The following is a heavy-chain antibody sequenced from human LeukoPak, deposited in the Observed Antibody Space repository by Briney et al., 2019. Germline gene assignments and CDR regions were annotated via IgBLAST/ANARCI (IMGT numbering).Heavy chain of an antibody. CDR2: IRSKANSYAT. J-gene: IGHJ4*02. CDR3: TTVLWVVGATRSYYFDY. CDR1: GFTFSGSA. Sequence: GGSLKLSCAASGFTFSGSAMHWVRQASGKGLEWVGRIRSKANSYATAYAASVKGRFTISRDDSKNTLYLQMNSLKTEDTAVYYCTTVLWVVGATRSYYFDYWGQGTLVTVSS. D-gene: IGHD1-26*01. V-gene: IGHV3-73*01.